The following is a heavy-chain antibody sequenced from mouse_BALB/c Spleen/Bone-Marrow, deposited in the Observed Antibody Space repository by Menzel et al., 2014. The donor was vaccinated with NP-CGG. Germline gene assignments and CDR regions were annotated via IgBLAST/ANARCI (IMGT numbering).Heavy chain of an antibody. CDR3: ARWDYGDYAMDY. Sequence: EVQLQQSGPGLVKPSQSLSLTCTVTGYSITSDYAWNWIRQFQGNKLEWMGYISYSSSTNYNPSLKSRISITRDTSKNQFFLQLNSVTAEDTVTYYCARWDYGDYAMDYWGQGTSVTVSS. J-gene: IGHJ4*01. D-gene: IGHD1-2*01. V-gene: IGHV3-2*02. CDR2: ISYSSST. CDR1: GYSITSDYA.